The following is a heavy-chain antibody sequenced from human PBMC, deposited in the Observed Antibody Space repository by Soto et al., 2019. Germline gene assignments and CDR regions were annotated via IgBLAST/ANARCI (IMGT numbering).Heavy chain of an antibody. V-gene: IGHV4-59*01. CDR1: GGSISSYY. CDR3: ARDRRSEVVAATPPDAFDI. CDR2: IYYSGST. Sequence: SETLSLTCTVSGGSISSYYWSWIRQPPGKGLEWIGYIYYSGSTNYNPSLKSRVTISVDTSKNQFSLKLSSVTAADTAVYYGARDRRSEVVAATPPDAFDIWGQGTMVTVSS. D-gene: IGHD2-15*01. J-gene: IGHJ3*02.